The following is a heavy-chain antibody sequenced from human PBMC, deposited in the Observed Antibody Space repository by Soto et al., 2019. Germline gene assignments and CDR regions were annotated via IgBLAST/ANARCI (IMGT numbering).Heavy chain of an antibody. CDR3: ARDYASRIGGSGNGFDY. Sequence: PSETLSLTCTVSGGSVSSGSYYWSWIRQPPGKGLEWIGYIYYSGSTNYNPSLKSRVTISVDTSKNQFSLKLSSVTAADTAVYYCARDYASRIGGSGNGFDYWGQGTLVTVSS. V-gene: IGHV4-61*01. J-gene: IGHJ4*02. CDR1: GGSVSSGSYY. CDR2: IYYSGST. D-gene: IGHD1-26*01.